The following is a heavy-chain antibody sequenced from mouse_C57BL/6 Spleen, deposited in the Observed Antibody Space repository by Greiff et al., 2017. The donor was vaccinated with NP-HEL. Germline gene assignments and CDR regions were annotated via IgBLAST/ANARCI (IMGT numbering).Heavy chain of an antibody. V-gene: IGHV5-9-1*02. CDR3: TREGYPPFAY. Sequence: VQLKESGEGLVKPGGSLKLSCAASGFTFSSYAMSWVRQTPEKRLEWVAYISSGGDYTYYADTVKGRFTISRDNARNTLYLQMSSLKYEDTAMYYCTREGYPPFAYWGQGTLVTVSA. J-gene: IGHJ3*01. CDR1: GFTFSSYA. CDR2: ISSGGDYT.